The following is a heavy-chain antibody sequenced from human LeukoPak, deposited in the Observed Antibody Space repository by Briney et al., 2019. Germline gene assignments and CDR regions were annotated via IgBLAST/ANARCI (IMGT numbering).Heavy chain of an antibody. Sequence: GGSLRLSCAASGFTFSSYGMHWVRQAPGKGLEWVAFIRYDGSNKYYADSVKGRFTISRDNSKNTLHLQMNSLRAEDTAVYYCAKAWYSSGWYGYWGQGTLVTVSS. CDR3: AKAWYSSGWYGY. D-gene: IGHD6-19*01. J-gene: IGHJ4*02. V-gene: IGHV3-30*02. CDR2: IRYDGSNK. CDR1: GFTFSSYG.